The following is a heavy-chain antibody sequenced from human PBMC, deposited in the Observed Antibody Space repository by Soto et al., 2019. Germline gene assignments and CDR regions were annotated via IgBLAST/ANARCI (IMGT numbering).Heavy chain of an antibody. CDR2: IRSKAYGGTT. Sequence: SLRLSCTASGFTFGDYAMSWVRQAPGKGLEWVGFIRSKAYGGTTEYAASVKGRFTISRDDSKSIAYLQMNSLKTEDTAVYYCTRSDIVVVPAARGYYYYYGMDVWGQGTTVTVS. D-gene: IGHD2-2*01. J-gene: IGHJ6*02. V-gene: IGHV3-49*04. CDR1: GFTFGDYA. CDR3: TRSDIVVVPAARGYYYYYGMDV.